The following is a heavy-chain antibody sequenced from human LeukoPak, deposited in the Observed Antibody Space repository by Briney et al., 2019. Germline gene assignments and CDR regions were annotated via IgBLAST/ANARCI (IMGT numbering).Heavy chain of an antibody. V-gene: IGHV4-34*01. J-gene: IGHJ6*03. D-gene: IGHD2-2*01. Sequence: SETLSLTCAVYGGSFSGYYWSWIRQPPGKGLEWIGEINHSGSTNYNPSLKSRVTISVDTSKNQFSLKLSSVTAADTAVYYCARSSPYCSSTSCYDGQWGYYYYYMDVWGKGTTVTVSS. CDR1: GGSFSGYY. CDR3: ARSSPYCSSTSCYDGQWGYYYYYMDV. CDR2: INHSGST.